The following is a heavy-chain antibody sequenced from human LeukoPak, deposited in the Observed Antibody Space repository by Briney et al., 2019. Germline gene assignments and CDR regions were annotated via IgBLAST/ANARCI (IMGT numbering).Heavy chain of an antibody. Sequence: PSETLSLTCAVYGGSFSGYYWSWIRQPPGKGLEWIGEINHSGSTNYNPSLKSRVTISVDTSKNQFSLKLSSVTAADTAVYYCARHAKAMVRGVKYYFDYWGQGTLVTVSS. D-gene: IGHD3-10*01. CDR1: GGSFSGYY. CDR3: ARHAKAMVRGVKYYFDY. V-gene: IGHV4-34*01. J-gene: IGHJ4*02. CDR2: INHSGST.